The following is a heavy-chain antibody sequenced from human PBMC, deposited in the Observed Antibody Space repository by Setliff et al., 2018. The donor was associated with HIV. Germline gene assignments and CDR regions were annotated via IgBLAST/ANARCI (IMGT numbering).Heavy chain of an antibody. V-gene: IGHV4-4*09. CDR1: GGSISSYY. J-gene: IGHJ4*02. D-gene: IGHD3-22*01. CDR2: IYTSGST. CDR3: ARGLSFYDPGGFDY. Sequence: PSETLSLTCTVPGGSISSYYWSWIRQPPGKGLEWIGYIYTSGSTNYNPSLKSRVTISVDTSKNQFSLKLSSVTAADTAVYDCARGLSFYDPGGFDYWGQGTLVTVSS.